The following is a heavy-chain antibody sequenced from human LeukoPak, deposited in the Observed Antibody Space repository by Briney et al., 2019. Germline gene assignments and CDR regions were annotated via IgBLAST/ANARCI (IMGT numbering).Heavy chain of an antibody. CDR1: GGSISSGGYY. V-gene: IGHV4-30-2*01. D-gene: IGHD3-9*01. J-gene: IGHJ3*02. CDR3: ASLSPRPAHAFDI. CDR2: IYHSGST. Sequence: PSETLSLTCTVSGGSISSGGYYWSWIRQPPGKGLEWIGYIYHSGSTYYNPSLKSRVTISVDRSKNQFSLKLSSVTAADTAVYYCASLSPRPAHAFDIWGQGTMVTVSS.